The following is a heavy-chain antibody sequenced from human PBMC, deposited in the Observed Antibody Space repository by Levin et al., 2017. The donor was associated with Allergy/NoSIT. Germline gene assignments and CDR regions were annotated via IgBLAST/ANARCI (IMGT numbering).Heavy chain of an antibody. Sequence: SCAASGFTFSSYAMHWVRQAPGKGLEWVAVIANDGSDQYYADSVKGRFTISRDNYKNRLYLQMSSLRGEDTAVYYCARNDRGFSYGTVDFWGQGTLVTVSS. V-gene: IGHV3-30-3*01. CDR1: GFTFSSYA. J-gene: IGHJ4*02. CDR3: ARNDRGFSYGTVDF. D-gene: IGHD5-18*01. CDR2: IANDGSDQ.